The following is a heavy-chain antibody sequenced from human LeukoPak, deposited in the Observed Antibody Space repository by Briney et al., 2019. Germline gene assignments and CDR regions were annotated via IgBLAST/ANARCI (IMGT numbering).Heavy chain of an antibody. V-gene: IGHV1-2*02. CDR2: IHPASANT. D-gene: IGHD1-7*01. CDR1: GYTFTEHF. J-gene: IGHJ4*02. CDR3: ARDLRPANL. Sequence: RASVKVSCKASGYTFTEHFIHWVRQAPGQGLEYMGWIHPASANTVYAQMFHGGVTLTRDTPVTTTYMELSGLRSDDTAVYYCARDLRPANLWGQGTLVTVSS.